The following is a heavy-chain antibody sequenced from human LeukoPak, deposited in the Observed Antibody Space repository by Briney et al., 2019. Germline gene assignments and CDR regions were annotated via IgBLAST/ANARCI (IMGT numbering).Heavy chain of an antibody. CDR2: IRYDGSNK. V-gene: IGHV3-30*02. CDR1: GFTFSSYG. Sequence: GGSLRLSCAASGFTFSSYGMHWVRQAPGKGLEWVAFIRYDGSNKYYADSVKGRFTISRDNSKNTLYLQMNSLRAEDTAVYHCAKDLNSSSWYRGLDYFDYWGQGTLVTVSS. D-gene: IGHD6-13*01. CDR3: AKDLNSSSWYRGLDYFDY. J-gene: IGHJ4*02.